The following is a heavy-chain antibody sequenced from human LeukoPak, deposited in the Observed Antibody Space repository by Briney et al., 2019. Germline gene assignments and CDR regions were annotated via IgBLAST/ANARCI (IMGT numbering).Heavy chain of an antibody. CDR1: GFTFSSYA. V-gene: IGHV3-23*01. J-gene: IGHJ4*02. D-gene: IGHD2-15*01. CDR3: AKDRWVCSGGSCYSFSFDY. CDR2: ISASGGST. Sequence: GGSLRLSCAASGFTFSSYAMSWVRPAPGKGLEWVSAISASGGSTYYADSVKGQFTISRDNSKNTLYLQMNSLRDEDTAVYYCAKDRWVCSGGSCYSFSFDYWGQGTLVTVSS.